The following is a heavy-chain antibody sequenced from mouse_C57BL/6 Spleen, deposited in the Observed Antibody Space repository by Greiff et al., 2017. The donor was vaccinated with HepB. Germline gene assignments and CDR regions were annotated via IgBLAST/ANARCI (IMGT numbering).Heavy chain of an antibody. D-gene: IGHD4-1*01. V-gene: IGHV3-1*01. CDR3: ARDGTGEGFAY. J-gene: IGHJ3*01. CDR1: GYSITSGYD. CDR2: ISYSGST. Sequence: EVKLEESGPGMVKPSQSLSLTCTVTGYSITSGYDWHWIRHFPGNKLEWMGYISYSGSTNYNPSLKSRISITHDTSKNHFFLKLNSVTTEDTATYYWARDGTGEGFAYWGQGTLVTVSA.